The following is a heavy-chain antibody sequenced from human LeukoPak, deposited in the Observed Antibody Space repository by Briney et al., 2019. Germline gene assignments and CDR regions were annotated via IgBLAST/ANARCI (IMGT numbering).Heavy chain of an antibody. J-gene: IGHJ6*03. CDR3: ARDSTVTKDYYYYMDV. CDR2: ISYDGSNK. CDR1: GFTFSSYG. D-gene: IGHD4-11*01. V-gene: IGHV3-30*19. Sequence: GGSLRLSCAASGFTFSSYGMHWVRQAPGKGLEWVAVISYDGSNKYYADSVKGRFTISRDNSKNTLYLQMNSLRAEDTAVYYCARDSTVTKDYYYYMDVWGKGTTVTVSS.